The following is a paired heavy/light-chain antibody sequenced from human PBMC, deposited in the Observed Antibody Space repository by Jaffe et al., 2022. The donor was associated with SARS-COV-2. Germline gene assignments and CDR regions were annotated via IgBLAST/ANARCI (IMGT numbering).Light chain of an antibody. J-gene: IGKJ1*01. V-gene: IGKV2-28*01. CDR1: QSLLHSNGYNY. CDR2: LGS. Sequence: DIVMTQSPLSLPVTPGEPASISCRSSQSLLHSNGYNYLDWYLQKPGQSPQLLIYLGSNRASGVPDRFSGSGSGTDFTLKISRVEAEDVGVYYCMQALQSWTFGQGTKVEIK. CDR3: MQALQSWT.
Heavy chain of an antibody. D-gene: IGHD6-13*01. V-gene: IGHV3-15*01. CDR1: GFTFSNAW. CDR2: IKSKTDGGTT. J-gene: IGHJ6*02. CDR3: TTLYSSPSKRVDFPLIYYYYGMDV. Sequence: EVQLVESGGGLVKPGGSLRLSCAASGFTFSNAWMSWVRQAPGKGLEWVGRIKSKTDGGTTDYAAPVKGRFTISRDDSKNTLYLQMNSLKTEDTAVYYCTTLYSSPSKRVDFPLIYYYYGMDVWGQGTTVTVSS.